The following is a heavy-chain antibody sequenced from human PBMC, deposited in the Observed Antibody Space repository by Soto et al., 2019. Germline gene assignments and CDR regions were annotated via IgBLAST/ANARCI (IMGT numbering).Heavy chain of an antibody. D-gene: IGHD3-10*01. CDR3: ARSYGTGSLAFDY. V-gene: IGHV1-69*02. J-gene: IGHJ4*02. Sequence: QVHLVQSGAEVKKPGSSVRVSCKASGDTFNRYTINWVRQAPGLGLEWMGRIIPMLSMSNSAHKFQGRVTMTADKSTTTAYRDVSRLTSEDTAIYSCARSYGTGSLAFDYWGQGVRVTVAS. CDR1: GDTFNRYT. CDR2: IIPMLSMS.